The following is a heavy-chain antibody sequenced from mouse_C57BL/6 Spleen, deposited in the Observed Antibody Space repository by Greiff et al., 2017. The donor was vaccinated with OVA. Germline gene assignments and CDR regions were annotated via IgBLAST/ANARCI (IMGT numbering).Heavy chain of an antibody. V-gene: IGHV8-12*01. CDR2: IYWDDDK. CDR3: ARREGLLPFAY. J-gene: IGHJ3*01. D-gene: IGHD2-3*01. CDR1: GFSLSTSGMG. Sequence: QVTLKVCGPGILQSSQTLSLTCSFSGFSLSTSGMGVSWIRQPSGKGLEWLAHIYWDDDKRYNPSLKSRLTISKDTSRNQVFLKITSVDTADTATYYCARREGLLPFAYWGQGTLVTVSA.